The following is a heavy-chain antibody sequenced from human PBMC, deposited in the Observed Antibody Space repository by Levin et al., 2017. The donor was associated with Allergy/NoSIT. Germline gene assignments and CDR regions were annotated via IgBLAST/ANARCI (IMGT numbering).Heavy chain of an antibody. V-gene: IGHV1-69*13. CDR2: IIPVFGTA. Sequence: SVKVSCKASGGTFSHYTITWVRQAPGQGLEWMGGIIPVFGTAKYAQKFQGRVTITADESTTTAYMDLSSLRSDDTAVYYCAREVHYDSSGYYGSPGRGFDFWGQGTLVTVSS. D-gene: IGHD3-22*01. J-gene: IGHJ4*02. CDR1: GGTFSHYT. CDR3: AREVHYDSSGYYGSPGRGFDF.